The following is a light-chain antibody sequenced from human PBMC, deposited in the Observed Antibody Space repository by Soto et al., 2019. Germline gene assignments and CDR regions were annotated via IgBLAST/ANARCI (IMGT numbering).Light chain of an antibody. CDR1: SSDVGGYNY. J-gene: IGLJ1*01. CDR3: SSYTSSNTLV. Sequence: QSALAQPASVSGSPGQSTIISCTGTSSDVGGYNYVSWYQQHPGKAPKFLIYEVDNRASGVSDRFSGSKSGNTASLTISGLQAEDEADYYCSSYTSSNTLVFGTGTKGT. V-gene: IGLV2-14*01. CDR2: EVD.